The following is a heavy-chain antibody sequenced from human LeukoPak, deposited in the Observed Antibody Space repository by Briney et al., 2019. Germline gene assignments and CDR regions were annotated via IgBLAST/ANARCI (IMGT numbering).Heavy chain of an antibody. CDR1: GGSISGYY. CDR2: IYYSGNT. D-gene: IGHD3-10*01. V-gene: IGHV4-59*01. J-gene: IGHJ6*03. Sequence: PSETLSLTCTVSGGSISGYYWNWIRQPPGKGLEWIGYIYYSGNTNYNPSLKSRVTISVDTSKNQFSLKLSSVTAADTAVYYCAREPRVVRGLGGYYYYMDVWGKGTTVTISS. CDR3: AREPRVVRGLGGYYYYMDV.